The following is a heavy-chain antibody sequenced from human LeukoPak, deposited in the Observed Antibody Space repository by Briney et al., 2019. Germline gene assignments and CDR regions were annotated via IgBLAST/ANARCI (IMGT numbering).Heavy chain of an antibody. Sequence: GGSLRLSCAASGFTFSSYWMSWVRQAPGKGLEWVANIKQDGSEKYYVDSVKGRFTISRDNAKNSLYLQMNSLRAEDTAVYYCARDPYYYDSSGYSPWGQGTLVTVSS. CDR3: ARDPYYYDSSGYSP. CDR2: IKQDGSEK. D-gene: IGHD3-22*01. CDR1: GFTFSSYW. J-gene: IGHJ4*02. V-gene: IGHV3-7*03.